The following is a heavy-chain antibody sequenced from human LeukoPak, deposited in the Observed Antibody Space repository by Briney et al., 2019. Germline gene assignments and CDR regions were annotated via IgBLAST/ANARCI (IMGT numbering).Heavy chain of an antibody. CDR2: ISADNGNT. Sequence: ASVKVSCKAFGYTFINFGISWVRQAPGQGLEWMGWISADNGNTNYEQKFQGRVTMTRDTSTSTAYMELSSLKSDDTAAYYCGRAGALLTTHFDYWGQGTLVTVSS. J-gene: IGHJ4*02. V-gene: IGHV1-18*01. CDR3: GRAGALLTTHFDY. D-gene: IGHD1-1*01. CDR1: GYTFINFG.